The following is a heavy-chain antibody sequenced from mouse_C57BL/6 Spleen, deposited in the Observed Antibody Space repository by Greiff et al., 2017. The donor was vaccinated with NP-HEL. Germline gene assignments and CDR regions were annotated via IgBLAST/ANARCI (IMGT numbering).Heavy chain of an antibody. CDR2: INPNNGGT. D-gene: IGHD2-4*01. CDR1: GYTFTDYN. CDR3: ARCDYDREAMDY. V-gene: IGHV1-18*01. Sequence: EVKLQESGPELVKPGASVKIPCKASGYTFTDYNMDWVKQSHGKSLEWIGDINPNNGGTIYNQKFKGKATLTVDKSSSTAYMELRSLTSEDTAVYYCARCDYDREAMDYWGQGTSVTVSS. J-gene: IGHJ4*01.